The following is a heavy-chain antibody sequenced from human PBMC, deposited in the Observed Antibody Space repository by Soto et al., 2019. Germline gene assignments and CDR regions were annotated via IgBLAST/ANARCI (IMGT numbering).Heavy chain of an antibody. D-gene: IGHD3-22*01. V-gene: IGHV1-69*01. J-gene: IGHJ6*01. CDR2: IIPIFGTA. CDR3: ARDSVVVSYYYGIDV. CDR1: GGTFSSYA. Sequence: QVQLVQSGAEVKKPGSSVKVSCKASGGTFSSYAISWVRQAPRQWLEWMGGIIPIFGTANYAQKVQGRVTITADESTSRVYMELSSLRSEDTAVYYCARDSVVVSYYYGIDVWRQGTTVTVSS.